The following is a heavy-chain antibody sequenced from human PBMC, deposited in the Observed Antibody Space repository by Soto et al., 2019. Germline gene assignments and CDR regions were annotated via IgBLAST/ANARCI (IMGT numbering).Heavy chain of an antibody. J-gene: IGHJ3*02. CDR1: GGTFNYYA. V-gene: IGHV1-69*12. Sequence: QVQLVQSGAEVKKPGSSVKVSCKVSGGTFNYYAINWVRQAPGQGLEWMGGIVPISGTTNYAQKFQGRVTITAAESTSTAYMELSSLRSEDTAVYYCARSGVLVNAFDIWGQVTLVTVSS. CDR2: IVPISGTT. CDR3: ARSGVLVNAFDI. D-gene: IGHD3-22*01.